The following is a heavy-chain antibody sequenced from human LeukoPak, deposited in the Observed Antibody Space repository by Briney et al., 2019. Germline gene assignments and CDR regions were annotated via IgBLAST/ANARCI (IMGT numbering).Heavy chain of an antibody. V-gene: IGHV3-43*01. CDR1: GFTFSSHW. J-gene: IGHJ4*02. CDR2: INRGGTTT. Sequence: GGSLRLSCAASGFTFSSHWMSWVRQAPGKGLEWVSLINRGGTTTVYADSVEGRFTISRDNSKNSLYLQMNSLRTEDTALYYCAKGPTIPPHYSAARNYFETKAHFDYWGQGTLVTVSS. D-gene: IGHD3-10*01. CDR3: AKGPTIPPHYSAARNYFETKAHFDY.